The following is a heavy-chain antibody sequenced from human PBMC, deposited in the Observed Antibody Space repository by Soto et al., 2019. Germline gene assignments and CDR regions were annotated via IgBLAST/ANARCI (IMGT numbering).Heavy chain of an antibody. V-gene: IGHV4-4*07. CDR3: ARNGATIAAADYGMDV. J-gene: IGHJ6*02. CDR2: IYTSGST. Sequence: SETLSLTCTVSGGSISSYYWSWIRQPAGKGLEWIGRIYTSGSTNYNPSLKSRVTMSVDTSKNQFSLKLSSVTAADTAVYYCARNGATIAAADYGMDVWGQGTTVTVSS. CDR1: GGSISSYY. D-gene: IGHD6-13*01.